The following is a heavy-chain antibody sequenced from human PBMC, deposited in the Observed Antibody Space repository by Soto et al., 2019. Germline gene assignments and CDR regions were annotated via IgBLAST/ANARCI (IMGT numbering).Heavy chain of an antibody. J-gene: IGHJ6*02. CDR1: GYSFTSYW. CDR3: ARNLEYSSSPYYYYYYGMDV. V-gene: IGHV5-51*01. CDR2: IYPGDSDT. D-gene: IGHD6-6*01. Sequence: PGESLKISCKGSGYSFTSYWIGWVRQMPGKGLEWMGIIYPGDSDTRYSPSFQGQVTISADKSISTAYLQWSSLKASDTAMYYCARNLEYSSSPYYYYYYGMDVWGQGTTVTVS.